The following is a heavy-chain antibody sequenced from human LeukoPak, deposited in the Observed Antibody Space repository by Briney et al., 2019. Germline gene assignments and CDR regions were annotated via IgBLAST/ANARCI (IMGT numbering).Heavy chain of an antibody. CDR3: ARAIGDY. Sequence: ASVKVSCKASGYIFSNFFSSYGISWVRQAPGQGLEWMGWISAYNGNTNYAQKLQGRVTMTTDTSTSTAYMELRSLRSDDTAVYYCARAIGDYWGQGTLVTVSS. CDR1: GYIFSNFFSSYG. D-gene: IGHD1-26*01. J-gene: IGHJ4*02. V-gene: IGHV1-18*01. CDR2: ISAYNGNT.